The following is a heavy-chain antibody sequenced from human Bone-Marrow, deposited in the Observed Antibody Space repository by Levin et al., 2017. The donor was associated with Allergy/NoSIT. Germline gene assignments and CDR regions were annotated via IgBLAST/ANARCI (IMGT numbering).Heavy chain of an antibody. V-gene: IGHV1-69*13. CDR3: ARARYSYVRTRGPFDY. Sequence: ASVKVSCKASGGTFSSYAISWVRQAPGQGLEWMGGIIPIFGTSNYAQKFQGRVTITADESTSTAYMELSSLRSEDTAVYYCARARYSYVRTRGPFDYWGQGTLVTVSS. CDR1: GGTFSSYA. D-gene: IGHD5-18*01. J-gene: IGHJ4*02. CDR2: IIPIFGTS.